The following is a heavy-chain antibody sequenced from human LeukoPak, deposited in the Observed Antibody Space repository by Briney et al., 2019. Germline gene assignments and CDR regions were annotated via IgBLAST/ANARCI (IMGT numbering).Heavy chain of an antibody. D-gene: IGHD2-2*01. V-gene: IGHV3-23*01. Sequence: PGGSLRLSCAASGFSFSSDAMSWVRQAPGKGLEWVSAISGSGGSSYYADSVKGRFTISRDNSKNTLYLQMNSLRAEDTAVYYCAKSPAAIPLYNWFDPWGQGTLVTVSS. J-gene: IGHJ5*02. CDR1: GFSFSSDA. CDR3: AKSPAAIPLYNWFDP. CDR2: ISGSGGSS.